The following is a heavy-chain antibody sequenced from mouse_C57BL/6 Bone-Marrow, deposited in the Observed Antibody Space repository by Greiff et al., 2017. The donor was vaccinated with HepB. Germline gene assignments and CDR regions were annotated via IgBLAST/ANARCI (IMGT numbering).Heavy chain of an antibody. D-gene: IGHD1-1*01. CDR3: ARGFDYYGSSVYAMDY. CDR1: GYTFTSYW. J-gene: IGHJ4*01. Sequence: QVQLQQPGAELVKPGASVKLSCKASGYTFTSYWMHWVKQRPGQGLEWIGMIHPNSGSTNYNEKFKSKATLTVDKSSSSAYIQLSSLTSEDSAVYYCARGFDYYGSSVYAMDYWGQGTSVTVSS. V-gene: IGHV1-64*01. CDR2: IHPNSGST.